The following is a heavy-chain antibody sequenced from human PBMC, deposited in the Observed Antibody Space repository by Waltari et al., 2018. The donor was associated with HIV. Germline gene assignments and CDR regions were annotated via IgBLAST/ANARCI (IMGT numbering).Heavy chain of an antibody. CDR2: ITWNSNTI. V-gene: IGHV3-9*01. CDR3: AKVSCSSASCYVGGAFDI. D-gene: IGHD2-2*01. Sequence: EVQLVESGGGLVQPGRSLRLSCAASGFTFADYAMPWVRQAPGKGLEWVSGITWNSNTIGYADSVKGRFTISRDNAKSSLYLQMSSLRAEDTAFYYCAKVSCSSASCYVGGAFDIWGQGTMVTVSS. CDR1: GFTFADYA. J-gene: IGHJ3*02.